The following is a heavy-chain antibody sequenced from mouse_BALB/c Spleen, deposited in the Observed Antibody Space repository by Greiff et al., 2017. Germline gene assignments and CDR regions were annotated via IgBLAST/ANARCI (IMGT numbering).Heavy chain of an antibody. J-gene: IGHJ2*01. V-gene: IGHV3-2*02. D-gene: IGHD2-1*01. CDR3: ASTHYGKDYFDY. CDR1: GYSITSDYA. Sequence: EVKLLESGPGLVKPSQSLSLTCTVTGYSITSDYAWNWIRQFPGNKLEWMGYISYSGSTSYNPSLKSRISITRDTSKNQFFLQLNSVTTEDTATYYCASTHYGKDYFDYWGQGTTLTVSS. CDR2: ISYSGST.